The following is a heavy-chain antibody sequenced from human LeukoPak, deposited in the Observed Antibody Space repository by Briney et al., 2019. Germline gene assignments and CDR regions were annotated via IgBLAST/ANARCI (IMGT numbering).Heavy chain of an antibody. D-gene: IGHD3-16*01. CDR3: ARDQGGAFDI. V-gene: IGHV3-21*01. J-gene: IGHJ3*02. CDR2: ITSSGTYI. CDR1: GFTFNNYN. Sequence: GGSLRLSCAASGFTFNNYNMNWVRQAPGRALEWVSSITSSGTYIYYADSVKGRFTVSRDNAKNSLYLQMNSLRAEDTAVYYCARDQGGAFDIWGQGTMVTVSS.